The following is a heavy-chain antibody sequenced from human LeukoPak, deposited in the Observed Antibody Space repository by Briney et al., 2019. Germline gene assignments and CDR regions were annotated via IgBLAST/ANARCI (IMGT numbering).Heavy chain of an antibody. Sequence: GGSLRLSCAASGFTFNTYAMTWVRQAPGKGLEWVSTISGSGDRTHYADSVKGRFTISRDNSKNTLHLQMNSLRAEDTAVYYCAKANWVSNADAVWWGQGTQVTVSS. CDR3: AKANWVSNADAVW. V-gene: IGHV3-23*01. CDR1: GFTFNTYA. D-gene: IGHD1-1*01. J-gene: IGHJ4*02. CDR2: ISGSGDRT.